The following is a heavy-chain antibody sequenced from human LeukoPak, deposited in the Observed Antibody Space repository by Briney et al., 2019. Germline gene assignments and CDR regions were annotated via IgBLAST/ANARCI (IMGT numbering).Heavy chain of an antibody. J-gene: IGHJ4*02. D-gene: IGHD1-7*01. CDR1: GFTFSSYT. V-gene: IGHV3-23*01. CDR2: ISDNGGST. Sequence: GGSLRLSCAASGFTFSSYTMSWVRQAPGKGLEWVSTISDNGGSTFYADSVKGRFTISRDNSKNTLYLQMNSLRAEDTAVYYCANHAPGTTWINYWGQGTLVTVSS. CDR3: ANHAPGTTWINY.